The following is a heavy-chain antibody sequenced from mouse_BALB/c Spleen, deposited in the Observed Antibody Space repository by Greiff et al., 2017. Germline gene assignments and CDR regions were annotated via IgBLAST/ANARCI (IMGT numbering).Heavy chain of an antibody. J-gene: IGHJ1*01. Sequence: QVQLKQSGPELVKPGASVKISCKASGYSFTSYYIHWVKQRPGQGLEWIGWIFPGSGNTKYNEKFKGKATLTADTSSSTAYMQLSSLTSEDSAVYFCARGIYDGYDWYFDVWGAGTTVTVSS. CDR2: IFPGSGNT. CDR3: ARGIYDGYDWYFDV. D-gene: IGHD2-3*01. CDR1: GYSFTSYY. V-gene: IGHV1-66*01.